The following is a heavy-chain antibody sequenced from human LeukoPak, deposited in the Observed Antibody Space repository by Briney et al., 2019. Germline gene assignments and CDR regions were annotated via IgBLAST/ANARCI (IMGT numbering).Heavy chain of an antibody. D-gene: IGHD3-10*01. V-gene: IGHV1-2*02. CDR3: AREGDGSGSGFDY. Sequence: ASVKVSCKASGYTFTGYYMHWVRQAPGQGLEWMGWINPNSGGTNYAQKFQGRVTMTRDTSISTAYMELSRLRSDDTAVYYCAREGDGSGSGFDYWGQGTLVTVSS. CDR1: GYTFTGYY. CDR2: INPNSGGT. J-gene: IGHJ4*02.